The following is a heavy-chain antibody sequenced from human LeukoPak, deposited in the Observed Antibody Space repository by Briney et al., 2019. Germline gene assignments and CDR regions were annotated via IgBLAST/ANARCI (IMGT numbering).Heavy chain of an antibody. CDR3: ARFDQVSETAGGY. D-gene: IGHD5/OR15-5a*01. V-gene: IGHV1-2*02. CDR2: INPRSGGT. J-gene: IGHJ4*02. Sequence: GASVTVSCKASVYTFTDYYLHWVRQAPAQGHEWVGWINPRSGGTNYAQKFQGRVTMTRDTSISAAYMDLSRLISDDTAVYYCARFDQVSETAGGYWGQGTLVTVSS. CDR1: VYTFTDYY.